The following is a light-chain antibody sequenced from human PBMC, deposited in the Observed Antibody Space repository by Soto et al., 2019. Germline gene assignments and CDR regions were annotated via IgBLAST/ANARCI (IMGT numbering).Light chain of an antibody. Sequence: QSVLTQPASVSGSPGQSITISCTGTSSDVGGYNYVSWYQQFPGKAPKLMIYDVSNRPSGVSNRFSGSKSGNTASLTISGLQAEDEADYYCSSYRSGSVHVFGTGTKLTVL. CDR2: DVS. J-gene: IGLJ1*01. CDR3: SSYRSGSVHV. V-gene: IGLV2-14*01. CDR1: SSDVGGYNY.